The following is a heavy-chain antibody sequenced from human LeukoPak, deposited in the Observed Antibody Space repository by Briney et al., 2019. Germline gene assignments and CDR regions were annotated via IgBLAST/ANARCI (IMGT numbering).Heavy chain of an antibody. V-gene: IGHV4-59*08. CDR1: GGSIGTYY. CDR3: ARHGQRLALDV. J-gene: IGHJ3*01. CDR2: IHKNGNT. Sequence: SETLPLTCGVSGGSIGTYYWSWIRQPPGKGLEWIAFIHKNGNTNYNPSLRSRVAMSLDTSNNRLSLNLNSVTAADTATYFCARHGQRLALDVWGRGTMVIVSS. D-gene: IGHD3-16*01.